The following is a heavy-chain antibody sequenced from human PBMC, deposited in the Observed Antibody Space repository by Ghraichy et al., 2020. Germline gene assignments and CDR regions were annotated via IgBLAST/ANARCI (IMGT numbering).Heavy chain of an antibody. J-gene: IGHJ5*02. CDR1: GFSLSTSGLG. Sequence: SGPTLVKPTQTLTLTCTFSGFSLSTSGLGVAWIRQPPGKALEWLGIIYWDDDKRFRPSLRTRLTITKDTSKNQVVLTMTNVDPVDTATYYCALGRETCSGDICKRWFDPWGQGTLVTVSS. D-gene: IGHD2-15*01. CDR2: IYWDDDK. V-gene: IGHV2-5*02. CDR3: ALGRETCSGDICKRWFDP.